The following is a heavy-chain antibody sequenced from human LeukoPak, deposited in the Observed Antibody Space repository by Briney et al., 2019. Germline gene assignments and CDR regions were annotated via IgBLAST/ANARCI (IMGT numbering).Heavy chain of an antibody. V-gene: IGHV3-7*01. D-gene: IGHD1-1*01. CDR1: GFSFITYW. Sequence: GGSLRLSCAASGFSFITYWMTWVRQAPGKGLEWVASIKPDGSEKFYVDSVEGRFTISRDNARNSLFLQMNSLRAEDTALYYCATGGTWDLDYWGQGTLVTFSS. J-gene: IGHJ4*02. CDR2: IKPDGSEK. CDR3: ATGGTWDLDY.